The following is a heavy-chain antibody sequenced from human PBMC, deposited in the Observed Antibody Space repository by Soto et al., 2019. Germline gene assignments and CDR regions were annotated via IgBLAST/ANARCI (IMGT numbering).Heavy chain of an antibody. CDR1: GYTFSTST. J-gene: IGHJ4*02. CDR3: AIADYGDDDY. V-gene: IGHV1-18*04. Sequence: LVQSGAEAKKPGTSVKVSCKASGYTFSTSTISWVRQAPGQGLEWMGWIKAYSGSTKYAPQLHCRVTMTTDTSTSTAYLELRSLTSDDTAMYYCAIADYGDDDYWGQGTLVTVSS. CDR2: IKAYSGST. D-gene: IGHD4-17*01.